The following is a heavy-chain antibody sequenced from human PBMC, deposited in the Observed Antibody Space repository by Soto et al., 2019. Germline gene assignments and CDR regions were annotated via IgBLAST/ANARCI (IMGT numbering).Heavy chain of an antibody. Sequence: QVQLVQSGPEVKKPGASVKVSCKASGYSFSSYGITWVRQAPGQGLEWMGWISPSTGETNYAQKFQGRVTVTTDRATTTAYLELSSLRPNDTAVYYCARDWYPRFDPGGPGTLVTVSS. CDR2: ISPSTGET. J-gene: IGHJ5*02. V-gene: IGHV1-18*01. CDR1: GYSFSSYG. D-gene: IGHD6-13*01. CDR3: ARDWYPRFDP.